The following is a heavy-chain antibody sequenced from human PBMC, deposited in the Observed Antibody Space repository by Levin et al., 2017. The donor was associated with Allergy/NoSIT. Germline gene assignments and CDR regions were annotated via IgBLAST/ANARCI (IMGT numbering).Heavy chain of an antibody. CDR1: GLDFSRYW. Sequence: HPGGSLRLSCAASGLDFSRYWMHWVRQVPGKGLACVSFINSDGRGTTYADSVKGRFIISRDNAKNMVYLQMNSLRDEGPAVYYCTTGGSQHFDYWGQGTLVTVSS. V-gene: IGHV3-74*01. CDR3: TTGGSQHFDY. J-gene: IGHJ4*02. D-gene: IGHD1-26*01. CDR2: INSDGRGT.